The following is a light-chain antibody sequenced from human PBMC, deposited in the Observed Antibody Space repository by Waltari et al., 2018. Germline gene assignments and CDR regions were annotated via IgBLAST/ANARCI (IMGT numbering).Light chain of an antibody. CDR3: QQYNRWPPIT. Sequence: EIVMTQSPAPLSVSPGERATLSCRASQSVFSNVAWYQQKPGQAPRLLRYEASIRATGISAKFRGSGSGTEFTLTISSVQSEDFAVYYCQQYNRWPPITFGQGTRLEIK. CDR2: EAS. J-gene: IGKJ5*01. V-gene: IGKV3-15*01. CDR1: QSVFSN.